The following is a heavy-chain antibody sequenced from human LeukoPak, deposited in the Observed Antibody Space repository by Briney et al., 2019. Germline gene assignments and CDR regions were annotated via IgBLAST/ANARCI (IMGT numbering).Heavy chain of an antibody. J-gene: IGHJ4*02. CDR1: GFTFSSYE. CDR2: ISSIDSTI. CDR3: ARTIEMATISYFDY. V-gene: IGHV3-48*03. D-gene: IGHD5-24*01. Sequence: GGSLRLSCAASGFTFSSYEMNWVRQAPGKGLEWGSYISSIDSTIYYADSVKGRFTISRDNAKNSLYLQMNSLRAGDTAVYYCARTIEMATISYFDYWGQGTLVTVSS.